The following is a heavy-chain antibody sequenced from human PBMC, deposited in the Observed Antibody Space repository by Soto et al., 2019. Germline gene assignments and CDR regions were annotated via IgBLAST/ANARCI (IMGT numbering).Heavy chain of an antibody. CDR3: VSQRTTVPTQAYFDY. D-gene: IGHD4-17*01. Sequence: SETLSLTCTVSGGSVTNSSYYWGWIRQSSGKGLEWIGSVYYRGRSYSKSSVKSRVTISVDTSKNRFSLSLNSVTASDTAVYFRVSQRTTVPTQAYFDYWGPGALVTVSS. CDR2: VYYRGRS. J-gene: IGHJ4*02. V-gene: IGHV4-39*01. CDR1: GGSVTNSSYY.